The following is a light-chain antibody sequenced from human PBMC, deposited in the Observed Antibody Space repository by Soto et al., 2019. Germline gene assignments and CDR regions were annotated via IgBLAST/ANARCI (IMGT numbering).Light chain of an antibody. V-gene: IGLV2-18*02. CDR1: SSDVGSYNR. J-gene: IGLJ1*01. CDR2: EVT. Sequence: QSALTQPPSVSGSPGQSVTISCTGTSSDVGSYNRVSWYQQPPGTVPKVMIYEVTNRPSGVPDRFSGSKSGNTASLTISGHQAEDEDDYYCCSYTSGNTYVFGTGTKVTVL. CDR3: CSYTSGNTYV.